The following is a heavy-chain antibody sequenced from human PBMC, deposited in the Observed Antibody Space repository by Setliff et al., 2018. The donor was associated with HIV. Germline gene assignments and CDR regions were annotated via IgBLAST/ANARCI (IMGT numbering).Heavy chain of an antibody. D-gene: IGHD5-18*01. J-gene: IGHJ6*03. V-gene: IGHV5-51*01. CDR3: ARHWPVDTAIPYYMDV. CDR1: GYYFTTFW. CDR2: IYPGDSHT. Sequence: GESLKISCKGSGYYFTTFWIAWVRQMPGKGLEWMGFIYPGDSHTTYSPSFQGQVTISADKSINTAYLQWSSLKASDTAMYYCARHWPVDTAIPYYMDVWGKGTTVTVSS.